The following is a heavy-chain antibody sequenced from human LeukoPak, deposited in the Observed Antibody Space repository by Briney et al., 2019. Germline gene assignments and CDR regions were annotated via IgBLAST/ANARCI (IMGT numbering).Heavy chain of an antibody. CDR1: GYTFTSYY. D-gene: IGHD3-10*01. J-gene: IGHJ4*02. CDR3: ARVRDYYGSGTTGYFDY. Sequence: ASVKVSCKASGYTFTSYYMHWVRQAPGQGLEWMGIINPSGGSTSYAQKFQGRVTMTRDTSTSTVYMELSSLRSEDTAVYYCARVRDYYGSGTTGYFDYWGQRTLVTVSS. CDR2: INPSGGST. V-gene: IGHV1-46*01.